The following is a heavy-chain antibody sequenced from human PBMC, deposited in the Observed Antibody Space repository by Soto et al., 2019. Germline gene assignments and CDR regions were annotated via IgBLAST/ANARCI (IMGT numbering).Heavy chain of an antibody. D-gene: IGHD5-12*01. Sequence: PSETLSLTCTLSGGSISSYYWSWIRQPPGKGLEWIGYIYYSGSTNYNPSLKSRIAISVDKSKNLFSLKLSSVPAADPAVYYWARRYGSSFDYWGQGTLVTVSS. V-gene: IGHV4-59*08. CDR3: ARRYGSSFDY. J-gene: IGHJ4*02. CDR1: GGSISSYY. CDR2: IYYSGST.